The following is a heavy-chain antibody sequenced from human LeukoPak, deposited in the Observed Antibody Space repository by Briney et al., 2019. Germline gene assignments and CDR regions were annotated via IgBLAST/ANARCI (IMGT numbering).Heavy chain of an antibody. J-gene: IGHJ4*02. V-gene: IGHV5-51*01. CDR1: GYTFPNYW. CDR3: ARFAYGSDYFPGHY. D-gene: IGHD3-22*01. Sequence: GESLKISCKGSGYTFPNYWIGWVRQKPGKGLEWMGIIYPGDSNTRYSPSFQGQVNISADKFISTAYLQWSSLKASDTAMYYCARFAYGSDYFPGHYWGQGTLVTVSS. CDR2: IYPGDSNT.